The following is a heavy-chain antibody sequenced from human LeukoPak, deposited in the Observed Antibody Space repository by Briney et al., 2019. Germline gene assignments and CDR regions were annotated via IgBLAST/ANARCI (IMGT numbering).Heavy chain of an antibody. D-gene: IGHD5-24*01. CDR1: GGTFSSYA. CDR2: IISIFGTA. CDR3: ATPRDGYNYRTFNY. V-gene: IGHV1-69*05. Sequence: SVKVSCKAAGGTFSSYAISWVRRAPGQGLEWMGGIISIFGTANYAQKFQGRVTITTDESTSTAYMELSSLRSEDTAVYYCATPRDGYNYRTFNYWGQGTLVTVSP. J-gene: IGHJ4*02.